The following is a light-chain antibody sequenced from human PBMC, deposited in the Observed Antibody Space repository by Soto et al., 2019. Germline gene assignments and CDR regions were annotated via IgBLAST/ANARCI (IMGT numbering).Light chain of an antibody. V-gene: IGLV2-11*01. CDR3: CSYAGGDKYV. CDR2: DVS. J-gene: IGLJ1*01. Sequence: QSALTQPRSVSGSPGQSVTISCTGTSSDVGGYNYVSWYQQHPGKAPQLMIYDVSERPSGVPDRFSGSKSGTTASLTISGLQAEDEADYYCCSYAGGDKYVFGTGTKVTVL. CDR1: SSDVGGYNY.